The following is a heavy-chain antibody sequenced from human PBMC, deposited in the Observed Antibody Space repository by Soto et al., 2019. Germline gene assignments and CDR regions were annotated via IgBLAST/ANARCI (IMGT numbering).Heavy chain of an antibody. CDR3: ARPLCRGIPTSTFYYFDY. V-gene: IGHV4-34*01. D-gene: IGHD3-10*01. CDR2: INHSGST. CDR1: GGSFSGYY. Sequence: PSETLSLTCAAYGGSFSGYYWSWIRQPPGKGLEWIGEINHSGSTNYNPSLKSRVTISVDTSKDQFSLKLSSVTAADTVVYYCARPLCRGIPTSTFYYFDYWGQGSLVTVSS. J-gene: IGHJ4*02.